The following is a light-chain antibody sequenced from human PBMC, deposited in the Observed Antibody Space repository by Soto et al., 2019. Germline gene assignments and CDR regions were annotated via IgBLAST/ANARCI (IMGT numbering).Light chain of an antibody. J-gene: IGKJ4*01. CDR2: WAS. V-gene: IGKV4-1*01. CDR3: QQHYATPLA. Sequence: DIVMTQSPASLSVSLGERATINCKSSQSVFYNNDNNNYLCWYQQKPGQPPKLLIYWASTRESGVPDRFSGAASGTDFTPTISGLQDEDMAVYYCQQHYATPLAFGGGTRVEIK. CDR1: QSVFYNNDNNNY.